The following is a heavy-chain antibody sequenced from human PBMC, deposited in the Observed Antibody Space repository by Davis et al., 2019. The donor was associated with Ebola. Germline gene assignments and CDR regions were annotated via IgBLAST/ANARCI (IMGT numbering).Heavy chain of an antibody. CDR2: ISAYNGNT. D-gene: IGHD4-23*01. V-gene: IGHV1-18*04. Sequence: ASVKVSCKASGYTFTSYGISWVRQAPGQGLEWMGWISAYNGNTNYAQKLQGRVTMTTDKSTGTAYMELTWLTSDDTAVYYCARDSQNGGYYGMDVWGKGTTVTVSS. CDR3: ARDSQNGGYYGMDV. J-gene: IGHJ6*04. CDR1: GYTFTSYG.